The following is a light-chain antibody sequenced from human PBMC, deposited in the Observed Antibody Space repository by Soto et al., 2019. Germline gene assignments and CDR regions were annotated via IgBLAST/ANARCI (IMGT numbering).Light chain of an antibody. J-gene: IGLJ2*01. V-gene: IGLV2-8*01. Sequence: ALTQPPSASGSPGQSVTISCTGTSSDVGGYNYVSWYQQHPGKAPKLMIYEVSKRPSGVPDRFSGSKSGNTASLTVSWLQAEDEADYYCSSYAGSNNLVFGGGTKLTVL. CDR1: SSDVGGYNY. CDR2: EVS. CDR3: SSYAGSNNLV.